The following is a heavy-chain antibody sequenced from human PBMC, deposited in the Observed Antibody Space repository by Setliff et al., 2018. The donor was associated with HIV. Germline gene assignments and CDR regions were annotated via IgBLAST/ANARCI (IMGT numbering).Heavy chain of an antibody. J-gene: IGHJ4*02. V-gene: IGHV3-66*01. CDR2: IYSGSST. CDR3: AKTFYYDSSGNHNFEY. D-gene: IGHD3-22*01. Sequence: GGSLRLSCAASGFTVSGNYMNWVRQAPGKGLEWVSVIYSGSSTYYADSVKGRFTISRENSKNTLYVQMNSLRADDTGIYYCAKTFYYDSSGNHNFEYWGQGTLVTVSS. CDR1: GFTVSGNY.